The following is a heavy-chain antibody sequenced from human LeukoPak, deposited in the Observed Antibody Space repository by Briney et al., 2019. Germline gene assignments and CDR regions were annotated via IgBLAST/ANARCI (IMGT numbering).Heavy chain of an antibody. V-gene: IGHV1-2*02. D-gene: IGHD6-13*01. CDR2: INPNSGGT. CDR3: ARDVAAAGPRGWFDP. J-gene: IGHJ5*02. CDR1: GYTFTCYY. Sequence: ASVKVSCKASGYTFTCYYMHWVRQAPGQGLKWMGWINPNSGGTNYAQKFQGRVTMTRDTSISTAYMELSRLRSDDTAVYYCARDVAAAGPRGWFDPWGQGTLVTVSS.